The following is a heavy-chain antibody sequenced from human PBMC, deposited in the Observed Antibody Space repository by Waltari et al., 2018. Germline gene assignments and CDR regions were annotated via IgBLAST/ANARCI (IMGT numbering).Heavy chain of an antibody. Sequence: QVQLQQSGPGLVKPSETLSLTCTVSGSSGTSFFWNWMRQPPGKGLEWIGDGHNSGRTKFNPSLRSRATISVDRSNNQLSLKLNSVTAADTAVYYCAKWHEVDRSFDSWGQGTLVTVSS. V-gene: IGHV4-59*02. J-gene: IGHJ4*02. D-gene: IGHD5-12*01. CDR3: AKWHEVDRSFDS. CDR2: GHNSGRT. CDR1: GSSGTSFF.